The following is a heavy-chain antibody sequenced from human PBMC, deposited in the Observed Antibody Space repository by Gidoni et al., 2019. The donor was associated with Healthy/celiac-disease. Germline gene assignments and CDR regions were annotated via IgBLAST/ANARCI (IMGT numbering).Heavy chain of an antibody. D-gene: IGHD3-22*01. CDR2: INPNSGGT. V-gene: IGHV1-2*04. CDR3: ARDQIPIHYYDSSGSPFDY. Sequence: QVQLVQSGAEVKKPGASVTVSCKASGYTFTGYYMHWVRQAPGQGLEWMGWINPNSGGTNYAQKFQGWVTMTRDTSISTAYMELSRLRSDDTAVYYCARDQIPIHYYDSSGSPFDYWGQGTLVTVSS. J-gene: IGHJ4*02. CDR1: GYTFTGYY.